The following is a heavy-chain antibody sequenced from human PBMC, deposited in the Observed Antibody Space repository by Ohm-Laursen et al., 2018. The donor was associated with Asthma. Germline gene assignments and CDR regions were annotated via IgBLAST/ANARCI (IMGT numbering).Heavy chain of an antibody. J-gene: IGHJ6*02. Sequence: ASVKVSCKASGYTFFTYAMNWVRQAPGQGPEWMGWINTKTGSPTYTQGFGGRFVFSLDTSVSTVYLQISSLKAEDTAVYYCARGIPGYGDYATMDVWGQGTTVTVS. CDR1: GYTFFTYA. V-gene: IGHV7-4-1*02. CDR2: INTKTGSP. CDR3: ARGIPGYGDYATMDV. D-gene: IGHD4-17*01.